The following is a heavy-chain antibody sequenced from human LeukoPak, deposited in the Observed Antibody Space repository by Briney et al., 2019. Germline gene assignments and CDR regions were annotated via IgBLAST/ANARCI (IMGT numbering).Heavy chain of an antibody. CDR1: GFTFSSYS. V-gene: IGHV3-21*01. CDR3: ARDRYCSSTSCYDY. Sequence: GGSLRLSCAASGFTFSSYSMNWVRQAPGKWLEWVSSISSSSSYIYYADSVKGRFTISRDNAKNSLYLQMNSLRAEDTAVYYCARDRYCSSTSCYDYWGQGTLVTVSS. CDR2: ISSSSSYI. J-gene: IGHJ4*02. D-gene: IGHD2-2*01.